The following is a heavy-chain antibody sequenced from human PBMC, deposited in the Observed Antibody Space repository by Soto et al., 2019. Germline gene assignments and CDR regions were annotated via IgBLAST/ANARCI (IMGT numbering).Heavy chain of an antibody. CDR2: ISYDGSNK. D-gene: IGHD3-10*01. V-gene: IGHV3-30*18. CDR3: AKGGRMVRGDYFDY. Sequence: QVQLVESGGGVVQPGRSLRLSCAASGFTFSSYGMHWVRQAPGKGLEWVAVISYDGSNKYYADSVKGRFTISRDSSKNRLYLQMNSLRAEDTDVYYCAKGGRMVRGDYFDYWGQGTLVTVSS. CDR1: GFTFSSYG. J-gene: IGHJ4*02.